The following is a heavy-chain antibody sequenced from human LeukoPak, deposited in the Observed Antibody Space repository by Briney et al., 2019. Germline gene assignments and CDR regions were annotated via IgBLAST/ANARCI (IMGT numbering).Heavy chain of an antibody. Sequence: ASVKVSCKASGYTFTNYYMHWVRQAPGQGLEWMGIINPSGGITNYAQKFQGRVTMTRDMSTSTVYMELSSRRSEDTAVYYCARVSVGATMLAYFDYWGQGTLVTVSS. CDR1: GYTFTNYY. CDR2: INPSGGIT. J-gene: IGHJ4*02. CDR3: ARVSVGATMLAYFDY. V-gene: IGHV1-46*01. D-gene: IGHD1-26*01.